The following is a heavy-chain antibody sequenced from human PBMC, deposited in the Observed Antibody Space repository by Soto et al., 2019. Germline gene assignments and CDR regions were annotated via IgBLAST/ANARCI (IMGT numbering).Heavy chain of an antibody. V-gene: IGHV1-69*08. CDR3: ERDGEGDYEDYNWFDP. Sequence: QVQLVQSGAEVKKPGSSVKVSCKASGGTFSSYTISWVRQAPGQGLEWMGRIIPILGIANYAQKFQGRVTITADKSTSTAYMELSSLRSEDTAVYYCERDGEGDYEDYNWFDPWGQGTLVTVSS. J-gene: IGHJ5*02. CDR2: IIPILGIA. CDR1: GGTFSSYT. D-gene: IGHD4-17*01.